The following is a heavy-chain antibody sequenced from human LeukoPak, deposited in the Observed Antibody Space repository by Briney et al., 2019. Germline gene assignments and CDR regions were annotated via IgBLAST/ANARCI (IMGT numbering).Heavy chain of an antibody. Sequence: PGGSLRLSCAPSGFTFSSYSMNWVRQAPGKGLEWVSSISSSSSYIYYADSVKRRFTISRDNAKNSLYLQMDSLRAEDTAVYYCARATAYYYDSSSYFDQWGQGTLVTVSS. V-gene: IGHV3-21*01. CDR1: GFTFSSYS. CDR3: ARATAYYYDSSSYFDQ. D-gene: IGHD3-22*01. CDR2: ISSSSSYI. J-gene: IGHJ4*02.